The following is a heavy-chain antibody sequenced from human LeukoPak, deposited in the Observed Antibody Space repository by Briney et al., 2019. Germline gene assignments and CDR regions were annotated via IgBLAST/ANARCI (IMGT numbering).Heavy chain of an antibody. CDR2: IYTSGTT. Sequence: SETLSLTCTVSGGPISSYYWSWVRQPAGKGLEWIGRIYTSGTTNYNPSLRSRVTLSVDTSKNQVFLNLSSVTAADTAVYYCARDSRSITGTNWFDPWGQGTLVTVSS. CDR3: ARDSRSITGTNWFDP. J-gene: IGHJ5*02. CDR1: GGPISSYY. V-gene: IGHV4-4*07. D-gene: IGHD1-20*01.